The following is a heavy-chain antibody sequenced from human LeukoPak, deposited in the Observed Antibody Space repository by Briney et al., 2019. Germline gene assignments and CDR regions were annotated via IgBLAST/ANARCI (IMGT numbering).Heavy chain of an antibody. CDR3: ARIVYSSGGEGHAFDI. Sequence: GASVKVSCKASGYTFTSYYMHWVRQAPGQGLEWMGIINPSGGSTSHAQKFQGRVTMTRDTSTSTVYMELSSLRSEDTAVYYCARIVYSSGGEGHAFDIWGQGTMVTVSS. D-gene: IGHD6-19*01. J-gene: IGHJ3*02. CDR2: INPSGGST. V-gene: IGHV1-46*01. CDR1: GYTFTSYY.